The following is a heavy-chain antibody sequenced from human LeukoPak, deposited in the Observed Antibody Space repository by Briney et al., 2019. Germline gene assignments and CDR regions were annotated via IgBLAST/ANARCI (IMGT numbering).Heavy chain of an antibody. Sequence: GGSLRLSCAASGFTFSSYSMNWVRQAPGKGLEWVSSISSSSSYIYYADSVKGRFTISRDNAKNSLYLQMNSLRAEDTAVYYCARENGSGYYYYWGQGTLVTVSS. V-gene: IGHV3-21*01. J-gene: IGHJ4*02. CDR1: GFTFSSYS. D-gene: IGHD3-22*01. CDR3: ARENGSGYYYY. CDR2: ISSSSSYI.